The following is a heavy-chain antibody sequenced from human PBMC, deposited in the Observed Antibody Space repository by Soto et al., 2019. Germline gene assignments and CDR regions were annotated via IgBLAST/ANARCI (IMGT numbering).Heavy chain of an antibody. Sequence: ASVKVSCKASGYTFSGYYMHWVRQAPGQGLEWMGWINTLSGGTSFPQKFQGRLAMTRDTSIDTVFMEVGRLTSDDTAIYYCARSLLNVILPLGYWGQGTLVTVSS. D-gene: IGHD3-3*02. CDR2: INTLSGGT. V-gene: IGHV1-2*02. CDR3: ARSLLNVILPLGY. CDR1: GYTFSGYY. J-gene: IGHJ4*02.